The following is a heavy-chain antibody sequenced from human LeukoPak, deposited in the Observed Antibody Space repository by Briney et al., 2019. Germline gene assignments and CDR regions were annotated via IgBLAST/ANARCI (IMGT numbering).Heavy chain of an antibody. D-gene: IGHD5/OR15-5a*01. CDR1: GFTFSNYA. V-gene: IGHV3-30*02. Sequence: QPGGSLRLSCAASGFTFSNYAMHWVRRAPGKGLEWVASILSDGSNEDHGDSVKGRFTISRDNAKNTLLLQMNSLRGEDSAVYYCVKDHRMSTGSDGFDMWGQGTTVTVSS. CDR3: VKDHRMSTGSDGFDM. J-gene: IGHJ3*02. CDR2: ILSDGSNE.